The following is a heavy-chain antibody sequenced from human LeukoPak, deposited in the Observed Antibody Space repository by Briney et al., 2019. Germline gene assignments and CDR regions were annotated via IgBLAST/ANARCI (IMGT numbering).Heavy chain of an antibody. V-gene: IGHV1-18*01. J-gene: IGHJ3*02. CDR3: ARGMIYDSSGFVAFDI. D-gene: IGHD3-22*01. Sequence: ASVKVSCKASGYTFISYGISWVRQAPGQGLEWMGGISAYNGNTNYAKKFQGRGTMTTDTSTSTAYMELRSLRSDDTAVYYCARGMIYDSSGFVAFDIWGQGTMVTVSS. CDR1: GYTFISYG. CDR2: ISAYNGNT.